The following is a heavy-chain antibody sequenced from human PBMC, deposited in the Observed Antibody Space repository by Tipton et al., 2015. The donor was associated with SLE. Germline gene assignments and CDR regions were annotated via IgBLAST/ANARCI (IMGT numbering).Heavy chain of an antibody. J-gene: IGHJ3*02. Sequence: QVQLVQSGAEVKKPGASVKVSCKASGYTFSSYGINWVRQAPGQGLEWMGWISSDNGNTDYAQKFQGRVTMTTDTSTSTAYMEMWSLRSDDTAVYYCARGAMIVVVPGAFDIWGQGTTVTVSS. CDR3: ARGAMIVVVPGAFDI. V-gene: IGHV1-18*01. CDR1: GYTFSSYG. CDR2: ISSDNGNT. D-gene: IGHD3-22*01.